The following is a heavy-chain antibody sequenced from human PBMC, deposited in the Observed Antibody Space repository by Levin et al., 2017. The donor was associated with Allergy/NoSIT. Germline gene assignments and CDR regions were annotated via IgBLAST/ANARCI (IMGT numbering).Heavy chain of an antibody. CDR3: ARVRTVTAMGFMDV. D-gene: IGHD5-18*01. Sequence: GGSLRLSCAASGFTFSSYGMHWVRQAPGKGLEWVAVIWYDGSNKYYADSVKGRFTISRDNSKNTLYLQMNSLRAEDTAVYYCARVRTVTAMGFMDVWGKGTTVTVSS. CDR1: GFTFSSYG. CDR2: IWYDGSNK. J-gene: IGHJ6*03. V-gene: IGHV3-33*01.